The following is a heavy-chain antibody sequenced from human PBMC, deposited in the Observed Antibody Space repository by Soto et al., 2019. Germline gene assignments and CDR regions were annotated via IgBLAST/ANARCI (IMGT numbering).Heavy chain of an antibody. D-gene: IGHD3-22*01. J-gene: IGHJ3*02. CDR3: ARDGSNTMIVVAKQNVGHYGIGGDIDI. Sequence: GGSLRLSCAASGFTFSSYGMHWVRQAPGKGLEWVAVIWYDGSNKYYADSVKGRFTISRDNSKNTLYLQMNRLRAEDRAVYYGARDGSNTMIVVAKQNVGHYGIGGDIDIWGQGTMVTVSS. CDR1: GFTFSSYG. CDR2: IWYDGSNK. V-gene: IGHV3-33*01.